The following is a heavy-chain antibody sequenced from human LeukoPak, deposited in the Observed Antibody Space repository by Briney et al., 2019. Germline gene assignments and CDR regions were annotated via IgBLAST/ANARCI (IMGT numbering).Heavy chain of an antibody. V-gene: IGHV3-30-3*01. CDR1: GFTFGSYA. CDR2: ISYDGSNK. J-gene: IGHJ6*02. CDR3: ARDQNIVAYYYYGMDV. D-gene: IGHD2/OR15-2a*01. Sequence: GGSLRLSCAASGFTFGSYAMHWVRQAPGKGLEWVAVISYDGSNKYYVDSVKGRFTMSRDNSKNTLYLQMNSLRAEDTAVYYCARDQNIVAYYYYGMDVWGQGTTVTVS.